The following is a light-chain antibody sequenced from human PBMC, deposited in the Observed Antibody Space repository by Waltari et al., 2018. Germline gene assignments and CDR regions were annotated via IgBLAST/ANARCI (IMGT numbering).Light chain of an antibody. Sequence: EIVLTQSPATLSLSPGQRGTLSCRASQSVGGNLAWCQQKPGQAPRLLIYDASNRATGIPARFSGSGSGTDFTLTISSLEPEDFAVYYCQQRRTWPSITFGQGTRLEI. V-gene: IGKV3-11*01. CDR1: QSVGGN. CDR2: DAS. J-gene: IGKJ5*01. CDR3: QQRRTWPSIT.